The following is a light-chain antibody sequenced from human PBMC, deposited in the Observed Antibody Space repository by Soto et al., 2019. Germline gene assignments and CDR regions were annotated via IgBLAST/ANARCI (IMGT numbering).Light chain of an antibody. CDR1: SSDVGGYNY. V-gene: IGLV2-14*01. J-gene: IGLJ2*01. CDR3: AVWDNSLNGVA. Sequence: QSALTQPASVSGSPGQSITISCTGTSSDVGGYNYVSWYQQHPGKAPKLMIYEVSNRPSGVSNRFSGSKSGNTASLTISGLQAEDEADYYCAVWDNSLNGVAFGGGTKLTVL. CDR2: EVS.